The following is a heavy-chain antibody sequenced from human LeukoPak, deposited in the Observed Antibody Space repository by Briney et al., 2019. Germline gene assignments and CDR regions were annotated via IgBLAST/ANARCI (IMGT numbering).Heavy chain of an antibody. D-gene: IGHD3-22*01. CDR3: ARSYYYDSSGYTDDY. CDR2: IYTSGST. CDR1: GGSISSYY. J-gene: IGHJ4*02. Sequence: PSGTLPLTCTVSGGSISSYYWSWIRQPAGKGLEWIGRIYTSGSTNYNPSLKSRVTMSVDTSKNQFSLKLSSVTAADTAVYYCARSYYYDSSGYTDDYWGQGTLVTVSS. V-gene: IGHV4-4*07.